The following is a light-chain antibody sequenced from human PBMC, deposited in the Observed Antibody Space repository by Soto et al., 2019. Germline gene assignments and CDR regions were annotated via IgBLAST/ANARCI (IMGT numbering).Light chain of an antibody. J-gene: IGKJ1*01. CDR3: QQYNNWPPSWT. CDR2: YAS. CDR1: QSVSSN. Sequence: EIVMTQSPATLSVSPGERATLSCRASQSVSSNLAWYQQKPGQAPRLLIYYASTRATGIPARFSGSGAGTEFTLTISSLQSEDFAVYYCQQYNNWPPSWTFGQGTNVE. V-gene: IGKV3-15*01.